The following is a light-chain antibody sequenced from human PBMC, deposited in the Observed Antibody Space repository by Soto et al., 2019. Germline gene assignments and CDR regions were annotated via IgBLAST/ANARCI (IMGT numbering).Light chain of an antibody. J-gene: IGLJ3*02. CDR2: EVT. CDR3: SSFASSNTWV. V-gene: IGLV2-8*01. Sequence: QSALTQPPSASGSPGQSVTISCTGTSSDVGAYNYVSWYQQHAGKAPKLVIYEVTKRPSGVPDRFSGSKSANTASLTVSGIQAEDEADYYCSSFASSNTWVFGGGTKVNVL. CDR1: SSDVGAYNY.